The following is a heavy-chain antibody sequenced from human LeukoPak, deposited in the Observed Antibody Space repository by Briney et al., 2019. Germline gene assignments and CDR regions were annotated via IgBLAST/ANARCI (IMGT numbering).Heavy chain of an antibody. CDR2: IIPIFGTA. D-gene: IGHD5-12*01. CDR1: GGTFSSYA. CDR3: ARDGGYSGYDKGFY. Sequence: SVKVSRKASGGTFSSYAISWVRQAPGQGLEWMGGIIPIFGTANYAQKFQGRVTITTDESTSTAYMELSSLRSEDTAVYYCARDGGYSGYDKGFYWGQGTLVTVSS. J-gene: IGHJ4*02. V-gene: IGHV1-69*05.